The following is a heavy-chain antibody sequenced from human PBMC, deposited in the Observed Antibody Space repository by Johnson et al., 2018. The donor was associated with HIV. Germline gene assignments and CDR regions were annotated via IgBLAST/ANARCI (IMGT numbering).Heavy chain of an antibody. CDR3: VRVGKCGGDDCHLGVDAFDS. CDR2: VSGDGGDT. D-gene: IGHD2-21*02. CDR1: GFTFSSYG. J-gene: IGHJ3*02. V-gene: IGHV3-64*04. Sequence: VQLVESGGGLVKPGGSLRLSCAASGFTFSSYGMHWVRQAPGKGLEYVAAVSGDGGDTYYVASVKGRFTISRDNAKNSLYLDMNSLRVEDTALYYCVRVGKCGGDDCHLGVDAFDSWGQGTMVTVSS.